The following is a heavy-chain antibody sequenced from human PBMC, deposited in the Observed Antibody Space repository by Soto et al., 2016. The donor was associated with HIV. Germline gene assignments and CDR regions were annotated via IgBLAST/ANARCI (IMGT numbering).Heavy chain of an antibody. CDR1: GFTFNTFA. CDR2: ISYDGSSQ. V-gene: IGHV3-30*04. D-gene: IGHD3-10*01. Sequence: VQLVESGGGVVQPGRSLRLSCAASGFTFNTFAMHWVRQAPGKGLEWVAFISYDGSSQYYADSVKGRFTISRDNSKNTLYLQMNSLRVEDTAVFYCAREIIDSNFGIDSWGQGTLVTVS. J-gene: IGHJ4*02. CDR3: AREIIDSNFGIDS.